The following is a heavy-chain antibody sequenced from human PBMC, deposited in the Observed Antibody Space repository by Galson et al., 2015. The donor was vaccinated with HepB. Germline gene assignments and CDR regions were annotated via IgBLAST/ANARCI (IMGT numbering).Heavy chain of an antibody. J-gene: IGHJ6*03. D-gene: IGHD3-3*01. CDR2: MNTNTGKP. CDR3: ARSPLRFLDWLPYYDYSYVDV. Sequence: SVKVSCKASGYTFTDYVVNWVRQAPGQGLEWMGWMNTNTGKPTYAPGFAGRFVFSLDTSVTTAYLQISSLETDDTAVYYCARSPLRFLDWLPYYDYSYVDVWGEGTTVTVSS. V-gene: IGHV7-4-1*02. CDR1: GYTFTDYV.